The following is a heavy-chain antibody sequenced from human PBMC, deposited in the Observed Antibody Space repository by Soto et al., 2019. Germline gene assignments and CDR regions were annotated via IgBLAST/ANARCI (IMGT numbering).Heavy chain of an antibody. V-gene: IGHV4-4*07. CDR1: GASIAGSSY. D-gene: IGHD2-8*02. J-gene: IGHJ4*02. Sequence: SETLSLTCSVSGASIAGSSYWSWIRQPAGKGLEWIGRFSLSGTTNYSPSLRSRVTMSADVSKNQFSLKLTSVTAADTALYYCARGMTPPGAPAWYYFDSWGQGTLVTVSS. CDR2: FSLSGTT. CDR3: ARGMTPPGAPAWYYFDS.